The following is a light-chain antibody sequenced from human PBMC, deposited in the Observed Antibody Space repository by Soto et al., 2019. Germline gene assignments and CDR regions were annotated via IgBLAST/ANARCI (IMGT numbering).Light chain of an antibody. CDR3: QQYNNWPQT. CDR2: GSS. CDR1: QSVSSN. J-gene: IGKJ1*01. Sequence: IVMTQSPATLSVSPGERSTLSCRASQSVSSNLAWYHQKPGQAPRLLIYGSSTRATGIPARFSGSGSGTEFTLTISSLQSEDFAVYYCQQYNNWPQTFGQGTKWIS. V-gene: IGKV3-15*01.